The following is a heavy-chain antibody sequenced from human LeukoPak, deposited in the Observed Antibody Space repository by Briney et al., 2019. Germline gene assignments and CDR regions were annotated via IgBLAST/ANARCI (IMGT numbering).Heavy chain of an antibody. J-gene: IGHJ5*02. CDR3: ARDAGNSGYGCDL. CDR2: IGYTGET. V-gene: IGHV3-48*01. Sequence: PGGSLRLSCAASGFIFSQYSMNWVRQAPGKGLEWVSHIGYTGETFYADSVKGRYTIYKDNARNSLYLQMNDLRGEDTAIYYCARDAGNSGYGCDLWGQGTLVTVSS. D-gene: IGHD5-12*01. CDR1: GFIFSQYS.